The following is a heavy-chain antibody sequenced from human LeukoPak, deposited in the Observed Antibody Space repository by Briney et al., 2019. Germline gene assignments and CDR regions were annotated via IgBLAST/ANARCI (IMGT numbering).Heavy chain of an antibody. J-gene: IGHJ3*02. Sequence: GRSLRLSCAASGFTFSSYGMHWVRQAPGKGLEWGAVIWHDVINKYYADSVKGPVTISRDNSKNTLYLKMNSLRAEDTAVYYCARFATGYSYGPDAFDIWGQGTMVTVSS. V-gene: IGHV3-33*01. D-gene: IGHD5-18*01. CDR3: ARFATGYSYGPDAFDI. CDR2: IWHDVINK. CDR1: GFTFSSYG.